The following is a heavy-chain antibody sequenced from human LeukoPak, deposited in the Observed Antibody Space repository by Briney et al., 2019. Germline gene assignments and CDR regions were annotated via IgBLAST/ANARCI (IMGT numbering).Heavy chain of an antibody. CDR2: VGGTNVDT. CDR1: GFSFSGNA. D-gene: IGHD1-26*01. CDR3: ATHDTTVGVF. J-gene: IGHJ4*02. V-gene: IGHV3-23*01. Sequence: GESLRLSCAASGFSFSGNAMNWLRQTPGKGLEWVSGVGGTNVDTSYAESVKGRFTISRDNSRNTAYLVMNNLRAEDTAVYYCATHDTTVGVFWGQGTLVTVSS.